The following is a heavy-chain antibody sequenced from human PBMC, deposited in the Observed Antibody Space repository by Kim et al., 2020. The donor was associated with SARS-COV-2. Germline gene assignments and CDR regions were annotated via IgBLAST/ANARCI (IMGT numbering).Heavy chain of an antibody. CDR2: INPNSGGT. V-gene: IGHV1-2*02. J-gene: IGHJ4*02. CDR3: ARFIAVAGHFDY. CDR1: GYTFTGYY. D-gene: IGHD6-19*01. Sequence: ASVKVSCKASGYTFTGYYMHWVRQAPGQGLEWMGWINPNSGGTNYAQKFQGRVTMTRDTSISTAYMELSRLRSDDTAVYYCARFIAVAGHFDYWGQGTLVTVSS.